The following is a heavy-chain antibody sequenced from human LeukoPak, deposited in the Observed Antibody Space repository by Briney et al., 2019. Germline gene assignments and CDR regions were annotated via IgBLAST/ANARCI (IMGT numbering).Heavy chain of an antibody. CDR1: GYAFTSYS. Sequence: GASVKVSCKASGYAFTSYSISWVRQAPGQGLEWMGWISAYNGNTNYAQKLQGRVTMTTDTSTSTAYMELRSLRSDDTAVYYCARVPIGVIIRYFDWLLDDAFDIWGQGTMVTVSS. CDR3: ARVPIGVIIRYFDWLLDDAFDI. D-gene: IGHD3-9*01. CDR2: ISAYNGNT. J-gene: IGHJ3*02. V-gene: IGHV1-18*01.